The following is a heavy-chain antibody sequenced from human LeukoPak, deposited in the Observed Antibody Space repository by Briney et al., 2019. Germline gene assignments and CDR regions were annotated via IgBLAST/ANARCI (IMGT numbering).Heavy chain of an antibody. Sequence: SSETLSLTCAVYGGSFNGYYWSWIRQPPGKGLEWIGEINHSGSTNYNPSLKSRVTITVDTSKNQFSLKLSSVAAADTAVYYCARGYDPKGSFDPWGQGTLDTVSS. CDR3: ARGYDPKGSFDP. V-gene: IGHV4-34*01. CDR2: INHSGST. D-gene: IGHD5-12*01. J-gene: IGHJ5*02. CDR1: GGSFNGYY.